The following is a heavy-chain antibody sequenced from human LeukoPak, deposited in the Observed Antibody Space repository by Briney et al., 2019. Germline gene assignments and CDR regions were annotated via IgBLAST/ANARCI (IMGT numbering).Heavy chain of an antibody. Sequence: SETLSLTSTVSRSSMSGYYWSWIRQPPGKGLEWIGYTFDSETTDYNPSLKSRVIISVDTSKNQVSLKLNSVTAADTAIYYCARGSVTPDAGYWGPGTLVTVSS. V-gene: IGHV4-59*01. J-gene: IGHJ4*02. D-gene: IGHD4-17*01. CDR2: TFDSETT. CDR3: ARGSVTPDAGY. CDR1: RSSMSGYY.